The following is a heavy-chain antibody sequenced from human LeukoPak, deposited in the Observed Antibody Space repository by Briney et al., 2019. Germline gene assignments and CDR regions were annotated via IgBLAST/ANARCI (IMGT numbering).Heavy chain of an antibody. V-gene: IGHV4-31*03. J-gene: IGHJ4*02. D-gene: IGHD3-9*01. CDR2: IYYSGST. Sequence: SQTLSLTCTVSGGSISSGGHYWSWIRQHPGKGLEWIGYIYYSGSTYYNPSLKSRVTISVDTSKNQFSLKLSSVTSADTAVYYCARGLRDILTGYSVFDYWGQGTLVTVSS. CDR3: ARGLRDILTGYSVFDY. CDR1: GGSISSGGHY.